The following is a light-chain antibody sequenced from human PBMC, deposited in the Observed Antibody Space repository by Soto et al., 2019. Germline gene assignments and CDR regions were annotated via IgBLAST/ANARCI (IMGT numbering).Light chain of an antibody. CDR1: QSISRW. Sequence: DIQMTQSPSTLSASVGDRVTITCRASQSISRWVAWYQQKPGKAPKLLIYDASSLESGVPSRFSGSGSGTEFTLTISSLQPDDFATYYCQQYNHYSTFGQGTKPEIK. CDR2: DAS. J-gene: IGKJ2*01. V-gene: IGKV1-5*01. CDR3: QQYNHYST.